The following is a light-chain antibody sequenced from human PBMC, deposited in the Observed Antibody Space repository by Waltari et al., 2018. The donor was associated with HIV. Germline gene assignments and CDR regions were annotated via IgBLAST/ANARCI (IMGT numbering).Light chain of an antibody. J-gene: IGKJ3*01. CDR2: TTS. V-gene: IGKV1-8*01. CDR1: QGITTS. Sequence: ALRVTQSPSSFSASVGARVTITCRASQGITTSFAWYQQQPGGAPRLLIHTTSTLERGVPSRVSGSGCGTEFTLTISCLQSEDVATDDCHQYHDFPFPFGPGTKVEIK. CDR3: HQYHDFPFP.